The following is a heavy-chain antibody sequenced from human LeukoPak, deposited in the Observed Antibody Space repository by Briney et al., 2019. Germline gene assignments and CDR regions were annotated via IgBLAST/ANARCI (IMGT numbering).Heavy chain of an antibody. J-gene: IGHJ4*02. CDR3: ARGIDTAMVTWEKDYYDSSGYHYFDY. Sequence: GASVKVSCKASGYTFTSYDISWVRQAPGQGLEWMGWISAYNGNTNYAQKLQGRVTMTTDTSTSTAYMELRSLRSDDTAVYYCARGIDTAMVTWEKDYYDSSGYHYFDYWGQGTLVTVSS. V-gene: IGHV1-18*01. CDR1: GYTFTSYD. CDR2: ISAYNGNT. D-gene: IGHD3-22*01.